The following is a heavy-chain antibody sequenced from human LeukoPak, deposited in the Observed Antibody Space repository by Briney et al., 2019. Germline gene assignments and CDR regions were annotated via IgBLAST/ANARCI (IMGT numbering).Heavy chain of an antibody. CDR3: ARDPPIWSGYLAGVDY. CDR1: GFTFSSYG. Sequence: GRSLRLSCAASGFTFSSYGMHWARQAPGKGLEWVAVISYDGSNKYYADSVKGRFTISRDNAKNSLYLQMNSLRAGDTAVYYCARDPPIWSGYLAGVDYWGQGTLVTVSS. CDR2: ISYDGSNK. V-gene: IGHV3-30*03. D-gene: IGHD3-3*01. J-gene: IGHJ4*02.